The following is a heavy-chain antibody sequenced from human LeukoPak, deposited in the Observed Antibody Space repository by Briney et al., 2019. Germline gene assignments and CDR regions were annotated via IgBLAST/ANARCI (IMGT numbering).Heavy chain of an antibody. CDR1: GYTFTSYG. CDR3: ARDMLAVPSNWFDP. Sequence: GASVKVSCKASGYTFTSYGISWVRQAPGQGLEWMGVINPSGGGTSYAQKFQGRVTMTRDTSTSTVYMDLRSLRSEDTAVYFCARDMLAVPSNWFDPWGQGTLVTVSS. D-gene: IGHD2-8*01. V-gene: IGHV1-46*01. J-gene: IGHJ5*02. CDR2: INPSGGGT.